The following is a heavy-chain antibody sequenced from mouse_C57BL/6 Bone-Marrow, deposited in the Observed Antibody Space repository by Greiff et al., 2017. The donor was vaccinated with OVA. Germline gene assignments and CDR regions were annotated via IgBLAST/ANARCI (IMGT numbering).Heavy chain of an antibody. CDR1: GFTFSSYA. D-gene: IGHD1-1*01. V-gene: IGHV5-4*01. CDR2: ISDGGSYT. CDR3: ARDPSSSYWYFDV. J-gene: IGHJ1*03. Sequence: EVQGVESGGGLVKPGGSLKLSCAASGFTFSSYAMSWVRQTPEKRLEWVATISDGGSYTYYPDNVKGRFTISRDNAKNNLYLQMSHLKSEDTAMYYCARDPSSSYWYFDVWGTGTTVTVSS.